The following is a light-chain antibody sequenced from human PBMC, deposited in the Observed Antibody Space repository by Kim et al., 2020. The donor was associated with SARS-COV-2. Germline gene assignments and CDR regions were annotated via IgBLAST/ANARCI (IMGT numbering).Light chain of an antibody. CDR1: SLRSYY. CDR2: GKN. Sequence: SSELTQDPAVSVALGQTVRITCRGDSLRSYYATWYQQKAGQAPALVVYGKNNRPSGIPDRFSGSSSGNTASLTITGAQADGEADYYCMSRGTSGAVVFGGGTQLTVL. V-gene: IGLV3-19*01. J-gene: IGLJ2*01. CDR3: MSRGTSGAVV.